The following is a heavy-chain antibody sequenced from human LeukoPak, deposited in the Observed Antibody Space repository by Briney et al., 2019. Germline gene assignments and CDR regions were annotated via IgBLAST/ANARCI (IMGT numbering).Heavy chain of an antibody. D-gene: IGHD1-7*01. CDR3: ARDARRGVELKAFDI. Sequence: ASVKVSCKASGYTFTSYGISWVRQAPGQGLEWMGWISAYNGNTNYAQKLQGRVTMTTDTSTSTAYMELSSLRSEDTAVYYCARDARRGVELKAFDIWGQGTMVTVS. CDR1: GYTFTSYG. CDR2: ISAYNGNT. V-gene: IGHV1-18*01. J-gene: IGHJ3*02.